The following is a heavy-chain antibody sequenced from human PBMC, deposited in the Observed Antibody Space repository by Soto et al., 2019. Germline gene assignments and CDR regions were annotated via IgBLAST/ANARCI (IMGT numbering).Heavy chain of an antibody. V-gene: IGHV4-59*01. CDR3: ARAKSGYDFLFDY. Sequence: SETLSLTCTVSGGSISSYYWSWIRQPPGKGLEWIGYIYYSGSTNYSPSLKSRVTISVDTSKNQFSLKLNSVTAADTAVFYCARAKSGYDFLFDYWGQGTLVTVSS. CDR1: GGSISSYY. J-gene: IGHJ4*02. D-gene: IGHD5-12*01. CDR2: IYYSGST.